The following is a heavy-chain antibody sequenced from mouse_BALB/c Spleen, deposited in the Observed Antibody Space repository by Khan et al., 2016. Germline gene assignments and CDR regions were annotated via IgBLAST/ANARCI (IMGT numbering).Heavy chain of an antibody. CDR3: TRDRDGYFDG. CDR2: IYPGNSDT. Sequence: VQLQQSGTVRARPGASVKMSCKASGYSFTSYWMHWVKQRPGQGLEWIGGIYPGNSDTSYNQKLKGKANLTAVTAASTAYMEFSSLTTEDSAVYYGTRDRDGYFDGWGAGTTVTVSS. J-gene: IGHJ1*01. V-gene: IGHV1-5*01. CDR1: GYSFTSYW.